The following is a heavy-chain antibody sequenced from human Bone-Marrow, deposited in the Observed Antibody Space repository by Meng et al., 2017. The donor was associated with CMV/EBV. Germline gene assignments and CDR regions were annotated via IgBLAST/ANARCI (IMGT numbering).Heavy chain of an antibody. CDR1: GFTFSSYW. J-gene: IGHJ6*02. CDR3: ARDHYSSGWYTYYYYGMDV. CDR2: INSDGSST. V-gene: IGHV3-74*01. D-gene: IGHD6-19*01. Sequence: GESLKISCAASGFTFSSYWMHWVRQAPGKGLVWVSRINSDGSSTSYADSVKGRFTISRDNAKNTLYLQMNSLRAEDTAVYYCARDHYSSGWYTYYYYGMDVWRQGTTVTVSS.